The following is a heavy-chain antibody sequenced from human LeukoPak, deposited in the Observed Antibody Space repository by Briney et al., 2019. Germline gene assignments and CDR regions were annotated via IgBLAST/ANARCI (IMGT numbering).Heavy chain of an antibody. J-gene: IGHJ3*02. CDR1: GGSISSYY. D-gene: IGHD6-13*01. V-gene: IGHV4-4*07. CDR3: ARDIPGIAAAGSYAFDI. CDR2: IYTSGST. Sequence: SETLSLTCTVSGGSISSYYWSWIRQPAGKGPEWIGRIYTSGSTNYNPSLKSRVTMSVDTSKNQFSLKLSSVTAADTAVYYCARDIPGIAAAGSYAFDIWGQGTMVTVSS.